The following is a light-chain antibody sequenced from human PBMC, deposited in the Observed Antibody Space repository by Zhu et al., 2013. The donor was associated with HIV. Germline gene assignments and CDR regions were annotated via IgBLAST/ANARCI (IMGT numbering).Light chain of an antibody. CDR1: QGISSN. CDR3: QRSQGP. CDR2: DAS. V-gene: IGKV3-15*01. Sequence: ETVMTQSPATLSVSPGARATLSCRASQGISSNLAWYQQKPGQAPRLLIYDASTRATGVPARFRGSGSGTEFTLTISSLQSEDAAVYYCQRSQGPFGQGTKVEIK. J-gene: IGKJ1*01.